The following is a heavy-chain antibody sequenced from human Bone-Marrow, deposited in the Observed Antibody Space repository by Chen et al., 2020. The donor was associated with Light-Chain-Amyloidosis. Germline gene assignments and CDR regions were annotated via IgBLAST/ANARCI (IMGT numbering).Heavy chain of an antibody. CDR3: VKAWGNLHYLSIAYYS. V-gene: IGHV3-23*01. D-gene: IGHD3-22*01. CDR1: GFTFVNYA. J-gene: IGHJ4*02. Sequence: EVQLLESGGDLVRPGGSLSLSCTASGFTFVNYAMSWVRQAPGKGLEWVSAISGSGGKEYYVDSVKGRFTVSRDNGNSTVFLQMNSLRAEDTAVYYCVKAWGNLHYLSIAYYSWGPGTLVIVSS. CDR2: ISGSGGKE.